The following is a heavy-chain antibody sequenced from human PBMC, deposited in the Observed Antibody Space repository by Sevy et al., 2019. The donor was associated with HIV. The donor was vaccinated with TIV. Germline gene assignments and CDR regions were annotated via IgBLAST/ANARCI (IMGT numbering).Heavy chain of an antibody. CDR3: ARGFFPRAARPGGTTFDY. Sequence: GGSLRLSCAASGFTFSSYSMNWVRQAPGKGLEWVSYISSSSSTIYYADSVKGRFTISRDNAKNSLYLQMNSLRAEDTAVYYCARGFFPRAARPGGTTFDYWGQGTLVTVSS. CDR2: ISSSSSTI. V-gene: IGHV3-48*01. J-gene: IGHJ4*02. CDR1: GFTFSSYS. D-gene: IGHD6-6*01.